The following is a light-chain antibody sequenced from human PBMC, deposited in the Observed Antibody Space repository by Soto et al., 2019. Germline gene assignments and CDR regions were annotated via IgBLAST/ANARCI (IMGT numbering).Light chain of an antibody. CDR2: DVT. CDR1: SSDVGGYNY. CDR3: CSYAGSYSYV. V-gene: IGLV2-11*01. Sequence: QSVLTQPRSVSGSPGQSVAISCTGTSSDVGGYNYVSWYQQHPGKAPKLIIYDVTKRPSGVPDRFSGYSSGNTASLTISGLQAEEEADYFCCSYAGSYSYVFGTGTKLTVL. J-gene: IGLJ1*01.